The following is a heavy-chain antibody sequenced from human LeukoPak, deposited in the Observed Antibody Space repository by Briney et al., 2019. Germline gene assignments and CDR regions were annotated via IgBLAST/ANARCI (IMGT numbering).Heavy chain of an antibody. CDR2: IYLSGIP. D-gene: IGHD4-17*01. CDR3: AREDYGDYGRYFNR. V-gene: IGHV4-38-2*02. Sequence: PSETLSLTCTVSGYSISFGYYWAWIRQPPGKGLEWIGSIYLSGIPYYNPALESRLTISVDTSNNQVSLKLSSVTAADTAVYFCAREDYGDYGRYFNRWGQGTLVTVSS. J-gene: IGHJ4*02. CDR1: GYSISFGYY.